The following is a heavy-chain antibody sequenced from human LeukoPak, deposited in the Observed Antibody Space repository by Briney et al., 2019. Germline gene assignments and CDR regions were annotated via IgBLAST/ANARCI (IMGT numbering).Heavy chain of an antibody. Sequence: GGSLRLSCAASGFTFSSYSMNWVRQAPGKGLEWVSSISSSSSYIYYADSVKGRFTISRGNAKNSLYLQMNSLRAEDTAVYDCARPRGAASYFDYWGQGTLVTVSS. D-gene: IGHD6-25*01. J-gene: IGHJ4*02. CDR3: ARPRGAASYFDY. V-gene: IGHV3-21*01. CDR2: ISSSSSYI. CDR1: GFTFSSYS.